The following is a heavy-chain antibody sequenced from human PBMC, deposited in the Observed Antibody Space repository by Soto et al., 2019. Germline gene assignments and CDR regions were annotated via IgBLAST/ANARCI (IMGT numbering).Heavy chain of an antibody. CDR2: VSGSGGIT. CDR3: AKGITDTGGYYYYSMDV. CDR1: GFTFSSYA. V-gene: IGHV3-23*01. J-gene: IGHJ6*02. D-gene: IGHD3-16*01. Sequence: EVKLLDSGGGLVQTGGSLRLSCAASGFTFSSYAMGWVRQAPGKGLDWVSVVSGSGGITYSADSGKGRFTISRDNSKKILYPQMNSQRAEDPAVYYCAKGITDTGGYYYYSMDVWGQGTAVTVSS.